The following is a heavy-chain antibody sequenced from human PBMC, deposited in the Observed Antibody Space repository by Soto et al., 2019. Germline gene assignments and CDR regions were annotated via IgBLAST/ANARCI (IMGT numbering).Heavy chain of an antibody. CDR2: IWYDGSNK. D-gene: IGHD6-6*01. J-gene: IGHJ4*02. CDR3: AREIAAHPDLKYYFDY. V-gene: IGHV3-33*01. CDR1: GFTFSSYG. Sequence: GGSLRLSCAASGFTFSSYGMHWVRQAPGKGLEWVAVIWYDGSNKYYADSVKGRFTISRDNSKNTLYLQMNSLRAEDTAVYYCAREIAAHPDLKYYFDYWGQGTLVTVSS.